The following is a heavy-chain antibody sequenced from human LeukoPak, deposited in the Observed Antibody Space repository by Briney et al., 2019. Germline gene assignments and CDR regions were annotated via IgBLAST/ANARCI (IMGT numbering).Heavy chain of an antibody. Sequence: PGGSLRLSCAASGFTFSSYWMTWVRQAPGKGLKWVANINQDGSEKHYVDSMKGRFTISRDNTQKSLYLQMNSLRAEDTAVYYCARLNYYGFDYWGQGTLVTVSS. D-gene: IGHD3-3*01. V-gene: IGHV3-7*03. J-gene: IGHJ4*02. CDR3: ARLNYYGFDY. CDR2: INQDGSEK. CDR1: GFTFSSYW.